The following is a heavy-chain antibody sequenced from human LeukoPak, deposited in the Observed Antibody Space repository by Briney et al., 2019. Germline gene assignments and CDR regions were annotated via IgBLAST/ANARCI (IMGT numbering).Heavy chain of an antibody. Sequence: SSETLSLTRTVSGGSISSYYWSWIRQPPGKGLEWIGYIYYSGSTNYNPSLKSRVTISVDTSKNQFSLKLSSVTAADTAVYYCARHENWKDPWFDPWGQGTLVTVSS. CDR2: IYYSGST. CDR3: ARHENWKDPWFDP. V-gene: IGHV4-59*08. J-gene: IGHJ5*02. CDR1: GGSISSYY. D-gene: IGHD1-1*01.